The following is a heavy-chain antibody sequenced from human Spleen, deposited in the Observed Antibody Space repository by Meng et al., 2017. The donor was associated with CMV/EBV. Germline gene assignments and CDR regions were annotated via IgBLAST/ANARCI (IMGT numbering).Heavy chain of an antibody. CDR1: ENTFTHYW. Sequence: KVSCKGSENTFTHYWIGWVRRKPGEGLEWMGSIYPGDSDTRYSPSFQGQVTISADKSITTAYLLWRRLRASDTAIYYCASFDSAGFHPWGQGTLVTVSS. CDR2: IYPGDSDT. J-gene: IGHJ5*02. CDR3: ASFDSAGFHP. V-gene: IGHV5-51*01. D-gene: IGHD3-9*01.